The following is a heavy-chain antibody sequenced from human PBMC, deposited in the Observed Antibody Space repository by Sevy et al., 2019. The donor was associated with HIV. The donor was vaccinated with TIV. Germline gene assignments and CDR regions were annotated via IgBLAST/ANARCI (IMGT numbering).Heavy chain of an antibody. Sequence: GGSLRLSCAASGFTFSSYGMHWVRQAPGKGLEWVAVIWYDGSNKYYADSVKDRLTISRDNSKNTLYLQRNSLRAEGTAVYYCARDRHYDSSGYYSNWFDTWGQGTLVTVSS. V-gene: IGHV3-33*01. CDR2: IWYDGSNK. D-gene: IGHD3-22*01. CDR1: GFTFSSYG. J-gene: IGHJ5*02. CDR3: ARDRHYDSSGYYSNWFDT.